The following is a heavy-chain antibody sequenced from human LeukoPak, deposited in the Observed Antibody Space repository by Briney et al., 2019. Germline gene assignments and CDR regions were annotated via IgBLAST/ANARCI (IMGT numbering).Heavy chain of an antibody. V-gene: IGHV3-23*01. Sequence: GGSLRLSCEASGFTFSTYALSWVRQVPGKGLEWVSGFSGSGGSTYYADSVKGRFTISRDNSKNTLYLQMNSLRAEDTAVYYCAKRRELWVYYFDYWGQGTLVTVSS. D-gene: IGHD5-18*01. CDR1: GFTFSTYA. CDR2: FSGSGGST. J-gene: IGHJ4*02. CDR3: AKRRELWVYYFDY.